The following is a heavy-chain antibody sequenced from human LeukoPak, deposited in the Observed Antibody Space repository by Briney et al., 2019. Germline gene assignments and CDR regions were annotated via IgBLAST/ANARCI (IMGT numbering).Heavy chain of an antibody. CDR3: ARVNRNDYDSSGYYSSHYYYYMDV. J-gene: IGHJ6*03. CDR2: IYTSGST. D-gene: IGHD3-22*01. V-gene: IGHV4-4*07. Sequence: SGTLSLTFTVSGGSISSYYWSWVRQPAGKGLGWVGRIYTSGSTNYNPSLKSRVTMSVDTSKNQFSLKLSSVTAADTAVYYCARVNRNDYDSSGYYSSHYYYYMDVWGKGTTVTVSS. CDR1: GGSISSYY.